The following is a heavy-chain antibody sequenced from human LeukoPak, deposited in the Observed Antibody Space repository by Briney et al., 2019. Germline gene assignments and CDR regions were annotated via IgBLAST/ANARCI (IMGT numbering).Heavy chain of an antibody. J-gene: IGHJ4*02. V-gene: IGHV1-18*01. CDR1: GYHFSTYG. CDR2: INGYNDKT. CDR3: ARDRGKWFADFFDF. Sequence: GASVKVSCKASGYHFSTYGISWVRQAPGQGLEWMGRINGYNDKTKYEEKVQGRVTMTIDTSTSTAYMELRSLTSDDTAVYYCARDRGKWFADFFDFWGQGTLVTVSS. D-gene: IGHD3-10*01.